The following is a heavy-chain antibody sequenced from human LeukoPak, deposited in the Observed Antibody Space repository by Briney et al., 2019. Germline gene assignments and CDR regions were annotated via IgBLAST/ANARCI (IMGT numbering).Heavy chain of an antibody. D-gene: IGHD4-17*01. CDR1: GTSFTSYY. CDR3: ARMTTGHDY. V-gene: IGHV4-34*01. Sequence: PSETPCLTCGVSGTSFTSYYWSWIRQTPGKGLEWIGEVNHSGYTNMNPSLKSRVTISVDTSKNQFSLMMTSVTAADTAVYFCARMTTGHDYWGQGTLVTVSS. J-gene: IGHJ4*02. CDR2: VNHSGYT.